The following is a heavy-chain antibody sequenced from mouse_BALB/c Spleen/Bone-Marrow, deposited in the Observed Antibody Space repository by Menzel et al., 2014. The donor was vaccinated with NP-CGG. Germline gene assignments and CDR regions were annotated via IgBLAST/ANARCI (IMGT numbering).Heavy chain of an antibody. CDR2: ISNGGGST. J-gene: IGHJ4*01. CDR3: ARQLGLRWAMDY. D-gene: IGHD3-1*01. CDR1: GFTFSSYT. V-gene: IGHV5-12-2*01. Sequence: EVKVVESGGGLVQPGGSLKLSCAASGFTFSSYTVSWVRQTPEKRLEWVAYISNGGGSTYYPDTVKGRFTISRDNTKNTLYLQRSSLKSEDTAMYYCARQLGLRWAMDYWGQGTSVTVSS.